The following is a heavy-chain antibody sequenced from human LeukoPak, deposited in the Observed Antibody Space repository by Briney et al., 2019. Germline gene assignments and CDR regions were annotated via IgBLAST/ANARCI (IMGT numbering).Heavy chain of an antibody. D-gene: IGHD2-15*01. CDR2: ISATGGST. J-gene: IGHJ4*02. Sequence: PGGSLRLSXAASGFTFSSYAMSWVRQAPGKGLEWVSSISATGGSTYYADSVKGRFTISRDNSKNTLYLQMNSLRAEDTAVYYCAKGFIGYCSGGRCSTFDYWGQGTLVTVSS. CDR3: AKGFIGYCSGGRCSTFDY. V-gene: IGHV3-23*01. CDR1: GFTFSSYA.